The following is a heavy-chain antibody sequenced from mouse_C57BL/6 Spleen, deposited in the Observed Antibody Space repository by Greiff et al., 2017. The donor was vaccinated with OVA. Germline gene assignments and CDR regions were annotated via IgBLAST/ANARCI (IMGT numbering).Heavy chain of an antibody. Sequence: QVQLQQSGPELVKPGASVKISCKASGYAFSSSWMNWVKQRPGKGLEWIGRIYPGDGDTNYNGKFKGKATLTADTSSSTAYMQLSSLTSDDSAVYSCARDYGSHYYLDDWGQGTTLTVSS. CDR2: IYPGDGDT. D-gene: IGHD1-1*01. J-gene: IGHJ2*01. CDR3: ARDYGSHYYLDD. V-gene: IGHV1-82*01. CDR1: GYAFSSSW.